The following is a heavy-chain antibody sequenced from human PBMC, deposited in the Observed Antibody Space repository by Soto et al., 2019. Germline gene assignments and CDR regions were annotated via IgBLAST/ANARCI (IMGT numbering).Heavy chain of an antibody. Sequence: SQTLSLTCAICGDSVSNNGATWNWSRHSPSRGLEWLGRAYYRSRWQYDYATSVRSRITINPDTSKNQFSLQLSSVTPEDTAVYYCARDPPDFNSGFDSWGQGSLVTVS. CDR1: GDSVSNNGAT. CDR2: AYYRSRWQY. D-gene: IGHD6-25*01. CDR3: ARDPPDFNSGFDS. V-gene: IGHV6-1*01. J-gene: IGHJ4*02.